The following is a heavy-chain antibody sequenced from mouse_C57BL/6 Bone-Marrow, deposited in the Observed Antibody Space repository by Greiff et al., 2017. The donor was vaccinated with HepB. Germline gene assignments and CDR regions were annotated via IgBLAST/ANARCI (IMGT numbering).Heavy chain of an antibody. CDR3: ARSATMGDY. Sequence: DVHLVESGGDLVKPGGSLKLSCAASGFTFSSYGMSWVRQTPDKRLEWVATISSGGSYTYYPDSVKGRFTISRDNAKNTLYLQMSSLKSEDTAMYYCARSATMGDYWGQGTTLTVSS. J-gene: IGHJ2*01. CDR2: ISSGGSYT. CDR1: GFTFSSYG. D-gene: IGHD2-1*01. V-gene: IGHV5-6*01.